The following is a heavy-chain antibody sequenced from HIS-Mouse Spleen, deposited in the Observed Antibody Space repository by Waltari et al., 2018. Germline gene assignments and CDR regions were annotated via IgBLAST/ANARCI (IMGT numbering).Heavy chain of an antibody. CDR3: ARHGLAAAGSAFDI. CDR2: IYYSGST. V-gene: IGHV4-39*01. J-gene: IGHJ3*02. CDR1: GGSIRRSSYS. Sequence: QLQLQESGPGLVKPSETLSLTCTVSGGSIRRSSYSWGWIPQPPGKGLEWIGSIYYSGSTYYNPSLKSRVTISADTSKNQFSLKLSSVTAADTAVYYCARHGLAAAGSAFDIWGQGTMVTVSS. D-gene: IGHD6-13*01.